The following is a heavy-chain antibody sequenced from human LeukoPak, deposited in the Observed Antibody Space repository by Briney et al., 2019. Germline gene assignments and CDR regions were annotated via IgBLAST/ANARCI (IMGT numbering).Heavy chain of an antibody. D-gene: IGHD2-2*01. CDR3: ARQPIVVVPAAIEHAFDI. V-gene: IGHV4-39*01. Sequence: SETLSLTCTVSGGSISSSSYYWGWIRQPPGKGLEWIRSIYYSGSTYYNPSLKSRVTISVDTSKNQFSLKLSSVTAADTAVYYCARQPIVVVPAAIEHAFDIWGQGTMVTVSS. CDR2: IYYSGST. J-gene: IGHJ3*02. CDR1: GGSISSSSYY.